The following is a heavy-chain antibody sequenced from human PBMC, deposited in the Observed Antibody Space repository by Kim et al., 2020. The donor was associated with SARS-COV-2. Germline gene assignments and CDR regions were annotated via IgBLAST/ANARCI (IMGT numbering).Heavy chain of an antibody. V-gene: IGHV4-34*01. Sequence: SETLSLTCAVYGGSFSDYKWSWIRQPPGKGLEWIGEINHSGSTSHSPSLKSRLTISVDTSKSQFSLTLKSVTAADTAVYYCARGRAGVVPAPVLGLGPFYDYYAIDLWDQGTAVSVSS. CDR1: GGSFSDYK. J-gene: IGHJ6*02. D-gene: IGHD2-21*01. CDR3: ARGRAGVVPAPVLGLGPFYDYYAIDL. CDR2: INHSGST.